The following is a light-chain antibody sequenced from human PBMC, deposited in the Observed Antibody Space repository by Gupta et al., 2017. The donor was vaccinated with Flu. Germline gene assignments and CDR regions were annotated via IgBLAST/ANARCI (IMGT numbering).Light chain of an antibody. CDR1: SSNIGSNT. CDR3: AAWDDSLNGFYA. V-gene: IGLV1-44*01. CDR2: TNN. Sequence: QSVLTQPPSASGTPGQRVTLSCSGSSSNIGSNTVSWYQQLPGTAPKLLIYTNNQRPSGVPDRFSGSKSGASASLAISGLQSEDEADYYCAAWDDSLNGFYAFGTGTKVTVL. J-gene: IGLJ1*01.